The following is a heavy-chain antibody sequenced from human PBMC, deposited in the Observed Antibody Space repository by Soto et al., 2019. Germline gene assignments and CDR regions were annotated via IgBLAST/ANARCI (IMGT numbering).Heavy chain of an antibody. J-gene: IGHJ6*03. CDR3: ARAYSGYDENYYYYMDV. CDR1: GGSISSGGYY. V-gene: IGHV4-31*03. CDR2: IYYSGST. Sequence: SETLSLTCTVSGGSISSGGYYWSWIRQHPGKGLEWIGYIYYSGSTYYNPSLKSRVTISVDTSKNQFSLKLSSVTAADTAVYYCARAYSGYDENYYYYMDVWGKGTTVTVSS. D-gene: IGHD5-12*01.